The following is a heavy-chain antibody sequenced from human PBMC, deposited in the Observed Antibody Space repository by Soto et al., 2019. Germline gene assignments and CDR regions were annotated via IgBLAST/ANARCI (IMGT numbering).Heavy chain of an antibody. CDR2: MSSDGSKI. V-gene: IGHV3-30*18. J-gene: IGHJ4*02. CDR1: GFDFTYYA. D-gene: IGHD1-26*01. CDR3: AKDEGVGGTLGLFDY. Sequence: QVQLVESGGGAVQPGESLSLSCVASGFDFTYYAMHWVRQAPGKGLESVAVMSSDGSKIHHTDSVKGRFTISRDNAKHTLYLQMNSLRKEDTAGYCCAKDEGVGGTLGLFDYWGQGTLVSVSS.